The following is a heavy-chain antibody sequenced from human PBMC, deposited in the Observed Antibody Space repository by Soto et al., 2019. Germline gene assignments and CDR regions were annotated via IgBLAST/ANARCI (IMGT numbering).Heavy chain of an antibody. CDR1: GYTFTSYG. CDR3: ARAGGYCSSTSCYMNWFDP. CDR2: ISAYNGNT. D-gene: IGHD2-2*02. V-gene: IGHV1-18*04. Sequence: QVQLVQSGAEVKKPVASVKVSCKASGYTFTSYGISWVRQAPGQGLEWMGWISAYNGNTNYAQKLQGRVTMTTDTSTSTAYMELRSLRSDDTAVYYCARAGGYCSSTSCYMNWFDPWGQGTLVTVSS. J-gene: IGHJ5*02.